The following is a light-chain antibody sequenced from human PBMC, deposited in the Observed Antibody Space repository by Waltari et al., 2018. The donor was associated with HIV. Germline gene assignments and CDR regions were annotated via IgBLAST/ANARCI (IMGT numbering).Light chain of an antibody. CDR3: QTWDNNFYV. CDR2: HDS. V-gene: IGLV3-1*01. CDR1: QLGNKY. Sequence: SYDLTQPPSVSVSPGQTASITCSGDQLGNKYIWWYQQKSGQSPVLVIYHDSKRPPGIPERFSGYSSGHTATLTISETQTVDEADYYCQTWDNNFYVFGTGTKVTVL. J-gene: IGLJ1*01.